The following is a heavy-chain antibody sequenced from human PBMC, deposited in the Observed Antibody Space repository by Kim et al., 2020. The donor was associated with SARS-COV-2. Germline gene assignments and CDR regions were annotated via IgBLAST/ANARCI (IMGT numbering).Heavy chain of an antibody. CDR2: ISSSSTYI. D-gene: IGHD2-2*01. CDR3: AKPRCSSTSCHNAQFDP. CDR1: GFIFSSYT. J-gene: IGHJ5*02. Sequence: GGSLRLSCAASGFIFSSYTMNWVRQAPGKGLEWVSSISSSSTYIYYADSVKGRFTISRDNAKNSLSLQMNSLRAEDTAVYYCAKPRCSSTSCHNAQFDPWGQGTLVTVSS. V-gene: IGHV3-21*01.